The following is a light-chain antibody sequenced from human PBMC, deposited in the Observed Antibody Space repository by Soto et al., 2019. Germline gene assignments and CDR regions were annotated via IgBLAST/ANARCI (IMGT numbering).Light chain of an antibody. CDR3: QQNNTWPRT. CDR1: QSVRSN. CDR2: GAS. Sequence: ETVMTQSPGTLSVSPGERVTLSCRASQSVRSNLAWYQQKPGQAPRLLIYGASTRATDIPARFSGSGSGTEFTLTISSLQSEDFAVYYCQQNNTWPRTFGQGTKVE. J-gene: IGKJ1*01. V-gene: IGKV3-15*01.